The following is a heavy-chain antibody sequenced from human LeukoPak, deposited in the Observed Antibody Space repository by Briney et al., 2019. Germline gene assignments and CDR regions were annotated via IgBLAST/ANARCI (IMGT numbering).Heavy chain of an antibody. D-gene: IGHD3-10*01. J-gene: IGHJ4*02. CDR3: TYYYVSGRPRPDFDY. CDR2: IKSKTDGGTT. V-gene: IGHV3-15*01. CDR1: GFTFNSAW. Sequence: PGGSLRLSCAASGFTFNSAWMSWVRQAPGKGLEWICRIKSKTDGGTTDYAASVNDRFTISRDDSKNTLYLQMNSLKTDDTAVYYCTYYYVSGRPRPDFDYWGQGTLVTVSS.